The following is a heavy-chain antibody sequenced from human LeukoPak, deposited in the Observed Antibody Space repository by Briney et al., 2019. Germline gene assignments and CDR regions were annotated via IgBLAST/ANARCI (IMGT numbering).Heavy chain of an antibody. V-gene: IGHV3-11*01. J-gene: IGHJ4*02. CDR3: ARVGTIAAAGTVDY. CDR2: ISSSGSTI. D-gene: IGHD6-13*01. Sequence: GGSLRLSCAASRFTFSDYYMGWIRQAPGKGPEWVSYISSSGSTIYYADSVKGRFTTSRDNAKNSLYLQMNSLRAEDTAVYYCARVGTIAAAGTVDYWGQGTLVTVSS. CDR1: RFTFSDYY.